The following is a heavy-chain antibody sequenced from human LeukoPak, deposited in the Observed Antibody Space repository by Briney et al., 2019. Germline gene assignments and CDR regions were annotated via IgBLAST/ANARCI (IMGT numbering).Heavy chain of an antibody. CDR3: ARRGVTDYYDSSGPHDH. V-gene: IGHV1-69*06. D-gene: IGHD3-22*01. CDR1: GGTFSSYA. J-gene: IGHJ4*02. CDR2: IIPIFGTA. Sequence: GSSVKVSCKASGGTFSSYAISWVRRAPGQGLEWMGGIIPIFGTANYAQKFQGRVTITADKSTSTAYMELSSLRSEDTAVYYCARRGVTDYYDSSGPHDHWGQGTLVTVSS.